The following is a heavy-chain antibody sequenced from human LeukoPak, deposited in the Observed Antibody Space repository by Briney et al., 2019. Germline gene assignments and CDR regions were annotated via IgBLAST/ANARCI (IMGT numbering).Heavy chain of an antibody. CDR1: GFTFSTYD. CDR3: AKGLQNYDISSGLDY. V-gene: IGHV3-23*01. Sequence: GGSLRLSCAASGFTFSTYDMNWVRQAPGKGLEWVSSISGSGGSTYYADSVKGRFTISRDNPKNTLYLQMSSLRAEDTAAYYCAKGLQNYDISSGLDYWGQGTLVTVSS. D-gene: IGHD3-3*01. CDR2: ISGSGGST. J-gene: IGHJ4*02.